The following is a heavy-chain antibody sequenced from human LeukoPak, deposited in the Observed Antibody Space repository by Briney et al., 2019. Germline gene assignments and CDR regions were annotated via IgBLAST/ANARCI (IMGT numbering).Heavy chain of an antibody. D-gene: IGHD1-26*01. V-gene: IGHV4-34*01. Sequence: SETLSLTCAVYGGSFSGYYWSWIRQPPGKGLEWIGEINHSGSTNYNPSLKSRVTISVDTSKNQFSLKLSSVTAADTAVYYCARGPQVGATNDYWGQGTLVTVSS. CDR1: GGSFSGYY. CDR3: ARGPQVGATNDY. CDR2: INHSGST. J-gene: IGHJ4*02.